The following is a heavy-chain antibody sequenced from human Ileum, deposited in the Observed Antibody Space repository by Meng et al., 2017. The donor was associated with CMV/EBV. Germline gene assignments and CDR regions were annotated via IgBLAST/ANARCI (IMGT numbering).Heavy chain of an antibody. D-gene: IGHD4-17*01. J-gene: IGHJ4*02. V-gene: IGHV3-11*01. CDR2: ITGSGDII. CDR1: GFPFGAYY. Sequence: QVQLVESGGDLVKPGGSLRLACAASGFPFGAYYMTCVRQAPGNGLEWVSYITGSGDIIYDVDSVNGRFTISRDNAKSSLYLEINSLTAEDTAVYYCARGNYGFDYWGQGTLVTVSS. CDR3: ARGNYGFDY.